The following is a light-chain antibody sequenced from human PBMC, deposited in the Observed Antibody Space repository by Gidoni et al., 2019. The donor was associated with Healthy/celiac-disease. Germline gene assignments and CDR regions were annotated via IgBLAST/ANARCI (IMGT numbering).Light chain of an antibody. CDR3: QSYDSSLSVL. Sequence: QSVLTQPPSVSGATGQRVTIPCTGSSSNIGAGYDVHWYQQLPETAPKLLIYGNSNRPSGVPDRFSGSKSGTSASLAITGLQAEDEADYYCQSYDSSLSVLFGTVTKVTVL. V-gene: IGLV1-40*01. CDR1: SSNIGAGYD. CDR2: GNS. J-gene: IGLJ1*01.